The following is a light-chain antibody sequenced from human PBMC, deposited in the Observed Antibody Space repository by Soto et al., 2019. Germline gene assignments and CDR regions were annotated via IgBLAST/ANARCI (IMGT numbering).Light chain of an antibody. V-gene: IGKV1-5*01. CDR1: QTISSW. J-gene: IGKJ1*01. CDR2: DAS. CDR3: KQYNSYST. Sequence: DIQMTQSPSTLSSSLGDRVTITCRASQTISSWLAWYQQKPGKAPKLLIYDASTLESGVQSRFSGSGSGTEFTLTIRSLQPDDFATYYCKQYNSYSTFGQGTKVDIK.